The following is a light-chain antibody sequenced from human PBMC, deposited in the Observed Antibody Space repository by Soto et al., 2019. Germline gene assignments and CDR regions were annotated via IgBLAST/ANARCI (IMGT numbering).Light chain of an antibody. CDR1: SSNIGINT. V-gene: IGLV1-44*01. J-gene: IGLJ1*01. CDR2: GNN. CDR3: ATWDDSLDVHV. Sequence: QSVLTQPLSASGTPGQTITISCSGGSSNIGINTVSWYEHLPGTAPRLLIYGNNQRPSVVPDRFSGSNSGTSASLAISGLQSEDEAHYYCATWDDSLDVHVFGTGTKLTVL.